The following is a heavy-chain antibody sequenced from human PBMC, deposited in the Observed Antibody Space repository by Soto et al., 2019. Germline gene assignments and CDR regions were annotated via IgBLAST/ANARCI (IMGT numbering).Heavy chain of an antibody. CDR3: TRHVGNSFTRNDY. Sequence: PGGSLRLSCAASGFTFSGSAMHWVRQASGKGLEWVGRIRSKANSYATAYAASVKGRFTISRDDSKNTAYLQMNSLKTEDTAVYYCTRHVGNSFTRNDYWGQGTLVTVSS. D-gene: IGHD4-4*01. CDR2: IRSKANSYAT. CDR1: GFTFSGSA. J-gene: IGHJ4*02. V-gene: IGHV3-73*01.